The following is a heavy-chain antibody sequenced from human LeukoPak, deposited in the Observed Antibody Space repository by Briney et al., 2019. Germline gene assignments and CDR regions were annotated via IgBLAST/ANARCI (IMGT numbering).Heavy chain of an antibody. CDR1: GFTFSSYG. J-gene: IGHJ4*02. CDR3: AKDWDIVATIDY. CDR2: ISYDGSNK. Sequence: GRSLRLSCAASGFTFSSYGMHWVRQAPGEGLEWVAVISYDGSNKYYADSVKGRFTISRDNSKNTLYLQMNSLRAEDTAVYYCAKDWDIVATIDYWGQGTLVTVSS. D-gene: IGHD5-12*01. V-gene: IGHV3-30*18.